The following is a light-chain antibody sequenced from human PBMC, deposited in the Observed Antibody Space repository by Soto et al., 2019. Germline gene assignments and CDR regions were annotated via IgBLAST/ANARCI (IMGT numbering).Light chain of an antibody. CDR1: QDIGPY. J-gene: IGKJ4*01. Sequence: DIQMTQSPSSLSASVGDRVTITCRASQDIGPYLAWYQQKSGRVPELLIYSASTLQSGVPSRFSGSGSGTDFTLTISSLQSEDFATYYCQQANSFPLTFCGGTKVDIK. V-gene: IGKV1-27*01. CDR3: QQANSFPLT. CDR2: SAS.